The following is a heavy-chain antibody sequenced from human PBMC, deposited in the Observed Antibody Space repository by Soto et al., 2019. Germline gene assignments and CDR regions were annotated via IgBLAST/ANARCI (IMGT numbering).Heavy chain of an antibody. V-gene: IGHV4-34*01. Sequence: QVQLQHWGAGLLKPSETLSLTCAVYGGSVSGANYYWSWIRQPPGKGLEWIGEMSHSGGTHFNPSLTSRVTISVDTSTNQFSLKMSSVTAADTALYYCARVERGTATTVVDAFDIWGPGTMGTVSS. D-gene: IGHD1-1*01. CDR1: GGSVSGANYY. CDR2: MSHSGGT. J-gene: IGHJ3*02. CDR3: ARVERGTATTVVDAFDI.